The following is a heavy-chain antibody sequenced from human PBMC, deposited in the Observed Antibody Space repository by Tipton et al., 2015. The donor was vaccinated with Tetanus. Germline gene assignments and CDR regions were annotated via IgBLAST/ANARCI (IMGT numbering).Heavy chain of an antibody. Sequence: GSLRLSCTASGFTFKSYTLNWVRQAPGNGLEWVAAISGSRLTPYYADSVKGRFTISRDNSKNTLSLQLNSLRADDTVIYYCAKEALGVLNLWGNGTTVIVSS. V-gene: IGHV3-23*01. CDR3: AKEALGVLNL. CDR1: GFTFKSYT. D-gene: IGHD1-14*01. CDR2: ISGSRLTP. J-gene: IGHJ6*04.